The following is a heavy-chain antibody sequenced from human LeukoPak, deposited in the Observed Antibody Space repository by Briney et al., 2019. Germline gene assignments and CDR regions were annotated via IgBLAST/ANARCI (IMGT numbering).Heavy chain of an antibody. CDR3: ARIKVYYDILS. Sequence: PSETLSLTCAVYGGSFSGYYWSWIRQPPGKGLEWIGEINHSGSTNYNPSLKSRVTISVDTSKNQFSLKLSSVTAADTAVYYCARIKVYYDILSWGQGTLVTVSS. D-gene: IGHD3-9*01. CDR2: INHSGST. J-gene: IGHJ4*02. V-gene: IGHV4-34*01. CDR1: GGSFSGYY.